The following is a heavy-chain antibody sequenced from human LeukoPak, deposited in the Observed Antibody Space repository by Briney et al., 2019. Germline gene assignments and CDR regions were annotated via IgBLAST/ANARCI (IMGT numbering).Heavy chain of an antibody. CDR2: ISGSGGST. V-gene: IGHV3-23*01. Sequence: PGGSLRLSCAASGFTFSSYAMSWVRQAPGKGLEWVSDISGSGGSTYYADSVKGRFTISRDNSKTTLYPQMNSLRAEDTAVYYCAKSDYQYYYYMDVWGKGTTVTVSS. J-gene: IGHJ6*03. CDR3: AKSDYQYYYYMDV. CDR1: GFTFSSYA.